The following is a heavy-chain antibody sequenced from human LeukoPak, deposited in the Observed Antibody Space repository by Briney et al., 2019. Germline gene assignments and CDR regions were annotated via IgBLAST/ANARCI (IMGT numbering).Heavy chain of an antibody. V-gene: IGHV3-30*02. CDR3: ASLSLRWSDY. CDR2: IRYDGSNK. D-gene: IGHD4-23*01. CDR1: GFTFSSYG. Sequence: GGSLRLSCAASGFTFSSYGMHWVRQAPGKGLEWVAFIRYDGSNKYYADSVKGRFTISRDNAKNSLYLQMTSLRAEDTAVYYCASLSLRWSDYWGQGTLVTVSS. J-gene: IGHJ4*02.